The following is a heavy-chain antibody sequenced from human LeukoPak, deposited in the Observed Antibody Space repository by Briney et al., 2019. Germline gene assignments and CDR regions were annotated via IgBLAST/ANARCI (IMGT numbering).Heavy chain of an antibody. V-gene: IGHV4-59*01. CDR2: IYYSGST. J-gene: IGHJ4*02. CDR3: AREPGSCWYCFEY. D-gene: IGHD6-13*01. Sequence: SLTSTLKGGSNRSCVDRWIRQILKKRLEWMGYIYYSGSTNYNPSLKSRVTISVDTSKNQFSLKLSSVTAADTAVYYCAREPGSCWYCFEYWGQGTRVTVCS. CDR1: GGSNRSCV.